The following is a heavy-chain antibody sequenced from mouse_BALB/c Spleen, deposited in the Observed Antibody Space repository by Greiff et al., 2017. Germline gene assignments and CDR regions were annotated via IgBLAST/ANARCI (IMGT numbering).Heavy chain of an antibody. Sequence: DVMLVESGGGLVQPGGSRKLSCAASGFTFSSFGMHWVRQAPEKGLEWVAYISSGSSTIYYADTVKGRFTISRDNPKNTLFLQMTSLRSEDTAMYYCARSYYGQYYAMDYWGQGTSVTVSS. CDR3: ARSYYGQYYAMDY. CDR1: GFTFSSFG. J-gene: IGHJ4*01. V-gene: IGHV5-17*02. CDR2: ISSGSSTI. D-gene: IGHD2-10*01.